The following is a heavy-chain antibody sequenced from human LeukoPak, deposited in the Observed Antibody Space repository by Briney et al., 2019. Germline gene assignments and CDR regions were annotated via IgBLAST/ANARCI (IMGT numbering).Heavy chain of an antibody. D-gene: IGHD3-9*01. CDR3: ARQNFDWLLPAHFDY. J-gene: IGHJ4*02. CDR2: IKQDGSEK. Sequence: PGGSLRLSCAASGFTFSSYWMSWVRQAPGKGLEWVANIKQDGSEKYYADSVKGRFTISRDNAKNSLYLQMNSLRAEDTAVYYCARQNFDWLLPAHFDYWGQGTLVTVSS. V-gene: IGHV3-7*01. CDR1: GFTFSSYW.